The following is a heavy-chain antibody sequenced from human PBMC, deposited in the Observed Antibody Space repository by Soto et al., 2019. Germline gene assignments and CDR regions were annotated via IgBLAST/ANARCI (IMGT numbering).Heavy chain of an antibody. CDR1: GFTFSSYW. CDR2: INSDGSST. D-gene: IGHD3-10*01. J-gene: IGHJ6*02. V-gene: IGHV3-74*01. CDR3: ARDLSRWFGVWRYYSSYGMDC. Sequence: GGSLRLSCAASGFTFSSYWMHWVRQAPGKGLVWVSRINSDGSSTSYADSVKGRFTISRDNAKNTLYLQMNSLRAEDTAVYYCARDLSRWFGVWRYYSSYGMDCWGPGITVTVSS.